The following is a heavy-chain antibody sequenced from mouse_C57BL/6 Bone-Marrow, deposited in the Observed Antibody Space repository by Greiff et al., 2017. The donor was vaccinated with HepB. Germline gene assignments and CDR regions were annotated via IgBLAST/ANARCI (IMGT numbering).Heavy chain of an antibody. D-gene: IGHD1-1*01. V-gene: IGHV10-3*01. CDR1: GFTFNTYA. Sequence: EVMLVESGGGLVQPKGSLKLSCAASGFTFNTYAMHWVRQAPGKGVEWVARIRSKSSNYATYYADSVKDRFTISRDYSQSMLYLQMNNLKTEDTAMYYCVREWPYCDSSAWFAYWGQGTLVTVSA. CDR2: IRSKSSNYAT. J-gene: IGHJ3*01. CDR3: VREWPYCDSSAWFAY.